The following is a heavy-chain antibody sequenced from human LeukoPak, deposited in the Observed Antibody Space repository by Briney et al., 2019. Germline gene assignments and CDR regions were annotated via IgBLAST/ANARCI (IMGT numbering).Heavy chain of an antibody. D-gene: IGHD2-15*01. CDR1: GFTFSSYA. J-gene: IGHJ3*02. Sequence: GGSLRLSCAASGFTFSSYAMHWVRQAPGKGLEWVAVISNDGSNKYYADYVKGRFTIYRDNSKNTLYLQMNSVRAEDTAVYYCARAFCSGGSCYEDDAFDIWGQGTMVTVSS. CDR2: ISNDGSNK. CDR3: ARAFCSGGSCYEDDAFDI. V-gene: IGHV3-30*04.